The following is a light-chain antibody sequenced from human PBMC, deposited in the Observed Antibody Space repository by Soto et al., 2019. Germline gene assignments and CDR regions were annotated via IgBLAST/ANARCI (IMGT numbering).Light chain of an antibody. J-gene: IGKJ1*01. CDR3: QQYYDYPWT. V-gene: IGKV1-5*01. CDR2: DAS. CDR1: ENINKR. Sequence: IQMTQSPRTLSAAVGDRGTMTCRASENINKRLAWHQQKPGKAPKVLIYDASNLKSGVPSRFSGGGSGTEFILTISSLQPDDFATYYCQQYYDYPWTFGQGTKVDIK.